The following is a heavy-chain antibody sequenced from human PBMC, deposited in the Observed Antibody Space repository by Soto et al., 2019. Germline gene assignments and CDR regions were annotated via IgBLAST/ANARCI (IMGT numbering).Heavy chain of an antibody. D-gene: IGHD5-12*01. Sequence: SETLSLTCSVSGFSISEGYFWGWIRQSPGKGLEFIASIYRSGTTYYNPSLGSRVTMSVDTSKNQVYLHLNSVTAADTAIYYCAKTEWLRSVFDYWGQGAQVTVSS. CDR2: IYRSGTT. CDR3: AKTEWLRSVFDY. CDR1: GFSISEGYF. V-gene: IGHV4-38-2*01. J-gene: IGHJ4*02.